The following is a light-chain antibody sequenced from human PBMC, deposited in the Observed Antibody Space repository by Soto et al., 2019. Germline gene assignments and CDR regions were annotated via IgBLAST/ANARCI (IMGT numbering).Light chain of an antibody. CDR3: QSYDSSLSAVV. CDR2: GNS. Sequence: SVLTQPPSVSGAPGQRVTISCTGSSSNIGAGYDVHWYQQLPGTAPKLLIYGNSNRPSGVPDRFSGSKSGTSASLAITGLQAEDEGDYYCQSYDSSLSAVVFGGGTNLTVL. J-gene: IGLJ2*01. V-gene: IGLV1-40*01. CDR1: SSNIGAGYD.